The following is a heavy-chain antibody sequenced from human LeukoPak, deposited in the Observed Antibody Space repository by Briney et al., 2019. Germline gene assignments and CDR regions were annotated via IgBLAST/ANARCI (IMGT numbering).Heavy chain of an antibody. CDR3: ARGQAWYSSTWFYYYYMDV. CDR2: IENRGGT. Sequence: PSETLSLTCTVSGGSISSYFWSWIRQPAGKGLEWIGRIENRGGTNYTPSLKSRTIISIDTSKNEFSLRLNSVTAADTAVYYCARGQAWYSSTWFYYYYMDVWGKGTTVTISS. V-gene: IGHV4-4*07. CDR1: GGSISSYF. J-gene: IGHJ6*03. D-gene: IGHD2-2*01.